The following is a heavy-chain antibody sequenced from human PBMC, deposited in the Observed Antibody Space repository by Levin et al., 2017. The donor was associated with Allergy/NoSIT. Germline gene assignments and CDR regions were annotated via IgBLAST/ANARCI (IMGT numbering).Heavy chain of an antibody. D-gene: IGHD3-16*01. V-gene: IGHV3-15*01. J-gene: IGHJ4*02. Sequence: AWMSGVRKEPGKGLEWVGRIKSKTDGGTTDYAAPVKGRFTISRDDSKNTLYLQMNSLKTEDTAVYFCTTDGITVRGVMMDHWGQGTLVTVSS. CDR3: TTDGITVRGVMMDH. CDR1: AW. CDR2: IKSKTDGGTT.